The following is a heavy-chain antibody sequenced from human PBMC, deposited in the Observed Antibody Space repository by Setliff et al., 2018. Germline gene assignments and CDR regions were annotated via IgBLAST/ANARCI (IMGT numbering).Heavy chain of an antibody. V-gene: IGHV4-4*08. Sequence: PSETLSLTCTVSGGSINNYYWSWIRQSPGKGLDWIGYIDTSGSTDYNPALKSRITISLDTSKNQFSLNLNSATAADTAVYYCARHALSFDSAWDVWGKGTTVTVSS. D-gene: IGHD3-9*01. J-gene: IGHJ6*04. CDR2: IDTSGST. CDR3: ARHALSFDSAWDV. CDR1: GGSINNYY.